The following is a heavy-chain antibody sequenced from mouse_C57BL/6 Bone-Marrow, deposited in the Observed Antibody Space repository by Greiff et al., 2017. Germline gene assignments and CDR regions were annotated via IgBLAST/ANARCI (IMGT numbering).Heavy chain of an antibody. CDR1: GFSFTDYN. D-gene: IGHD1-1*01. Sequence: VHVKQSGPELVKPGASVKISCKASGFSFTDYNMNWVKQSNGKSLEWIGVINPNYGTTSYNQKFKGKATLTVDQSSSTAYMQLNSLTSEDSAVYYCARGGITTPHFDYWGQGTTLTVSS. CDR3: ARGGITTPHFDY. CDR2: INPNYGTT. J-gene: IGHJ2*01. V-gene: IGHV1-39*01.